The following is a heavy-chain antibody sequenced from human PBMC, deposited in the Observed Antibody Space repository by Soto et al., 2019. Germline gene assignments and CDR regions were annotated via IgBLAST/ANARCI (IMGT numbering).Heavy chain of an antibody. J-gene: IGHJ2*01. CDR3: ARGMGRYFDI. V-gene: IGHV4-4*07. Sequence: ASETLSLTCAISGDSIGNFYWSWIRQPAGKGLESLGRLSASGRTNYSPSLQSRVTMSLDRSENRFSLRLTSVSAADTAVYFCARGMGRYFDIWGRGTLVTVSS. CDR1: GDSIGNFY. D-gene: IGHD2-8*01. CDR2: LSASGRT.